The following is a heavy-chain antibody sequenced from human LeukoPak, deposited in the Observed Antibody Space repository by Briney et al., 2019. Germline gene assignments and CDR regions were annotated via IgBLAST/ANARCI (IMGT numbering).Heavy chain of an antibody. CDR2: ISSSGSTI. CDR3: ARGGYSGYVPFDY. D-gene: IGHD5-12*01. J-gene: IGHJ4*02. V-gene: IGHV3-48*04. Sequence: GGSLRLSCAASGFTFSSNSMNWVRQAPGKGLEWVSYISSSGSTIYYADSVKGRFTISRDNAKNSLYLQMNSLRAEDTAVYYCARGGYSGYVPFDYWGQGTLVTVSS. CDR1: GFTFSSNS.